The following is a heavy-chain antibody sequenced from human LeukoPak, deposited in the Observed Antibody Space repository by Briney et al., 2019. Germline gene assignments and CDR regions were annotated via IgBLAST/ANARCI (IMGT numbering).Heavy chain of an antibody. J-gene: IGHJ4*02. CDR3: ARRSGSYYYFDY. CDR1: GYSFSSHW. CDR2: IYPGDSDT. D-gene: IGHD1-26*01. Sequence: GESLKISCKASGYSFSSHWIGWVRQMPGKGPEWMNIIYPGDSDTRYSPSFQGQVTISADKSISTAYLQWSSLKASDTAMYYCARRSGSYYYFDYWGQGTLVTVSS. V-gene: IGHV5-51*01.